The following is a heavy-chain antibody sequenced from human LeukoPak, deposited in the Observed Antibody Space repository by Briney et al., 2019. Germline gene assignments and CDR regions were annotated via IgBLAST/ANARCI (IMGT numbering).Heavy chain of an antibody. CDR1: GFTFSSHH. CDR2: IKPDGSEK. J-gene: IGHJ6*03. CDR3: ARENAARYFVPGGNYMDV. V-gene: IGHV3-7*01. D-gene: IGHD3-9*01. Sequence: GGSLRLSCVASGFTFSSHHMNWVRQTPGKGLESVATIKPDGSEKYYVDSVKGRFTISRDNSKNTLYLQMNSLRVEDTAVYYCARENAARYFVPGGNYMDVWGKGTTVTVSS.